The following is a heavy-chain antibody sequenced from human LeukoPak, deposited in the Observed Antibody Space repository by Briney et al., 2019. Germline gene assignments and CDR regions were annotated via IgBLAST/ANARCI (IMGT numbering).Heavy chain of an antibody. V-gene: IGHV3-23*01. J-gene: IGHJ4*02. CDR2: ISGSGGST. CDR1: GFIFSSYA. Sequence: GGSLRLSCAASGFIFSSYAMNWVRQAPGKGLEWVSSISGSGGSTYYADTVKGRFTISRDNSKNTLYLQMNSLRAEDTAVYYCAKYPVRGVNPYYFDYWGQGTLVTVSS. D-gene: IGHD3-10*01. CDR3: AKYPVRGVNPYYFDY.